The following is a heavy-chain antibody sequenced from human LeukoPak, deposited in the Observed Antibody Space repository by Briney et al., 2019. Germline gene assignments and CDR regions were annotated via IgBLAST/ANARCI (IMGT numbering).Heavy chain of an antibody. CDR3: ARGKRSSSWYERYYYMDV. D-gene: IGHD6-13*01. J-gene: IGHJ6*03. CDR1: GGSFSGYY. Sequence: SETLSLTCAVYGGSFSGYYWSWIRRPPGKGLEWIGEINHSGSTNYNPSLKSRVTISVDTSKNQFSLKLSSVTAADTAVYYCARGKRSSSWYERYYYMDVWGKGTAVTVSS. V-gene: IGHV4-34*01. CDR2: INHSGST.